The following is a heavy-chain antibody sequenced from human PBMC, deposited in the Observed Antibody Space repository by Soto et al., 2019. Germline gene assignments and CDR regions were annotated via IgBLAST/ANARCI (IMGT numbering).Heavy chain of an antibody. CDR2: ISYDGSNK. CDR3: ASGGFDY. V-gene: IGHV3-30-3*01. D-gene: IGHD3-3*01. Sequence: GGSLRLSCAASGFTFSSYAMHWVRQAPGKGLEWVAVISYDGSNKYYADSVKGRFTISRDNSKNTLYLQMNSLRAEDTAVYYCASGGFDYWRQGTLVTVSS. J-gene: IGHJ4*02. CDR1: GFTFSSYA.